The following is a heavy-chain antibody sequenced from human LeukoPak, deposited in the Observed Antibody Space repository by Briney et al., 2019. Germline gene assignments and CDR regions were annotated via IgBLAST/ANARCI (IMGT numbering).Heavy chain of an antibody. CDR3: AKVSRGKYDILTGCYRAPADY. D-gene: IGHD3-9*01. Sequence: GGSLRLSCAASGFTFNTYAMTWVRQVPGKGLEWVSIMSGSGASTYYADSVKGRFTISRDNSKNTLYLQMNRLRAVDTAVYYCAKVSRGKYDILTGCYRAPADYWGQGTLVTVSS. V-gene: IGHV3-23*01. CDR1: GFTFNTYA. CDR2: MSGSGAST. J-gene: IGHJ4*02.